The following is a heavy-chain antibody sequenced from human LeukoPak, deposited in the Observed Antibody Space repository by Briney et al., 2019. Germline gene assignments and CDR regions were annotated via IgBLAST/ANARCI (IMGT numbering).Heavy chain of an antibody. Sequence: SETLSLTCTVSGGSISSSSYYWSWIRQPPGKGLEWIGEINHSGSTNYNPSLKSRVTISVDTSKDQFSLKLSSVTAADTAVYYCARGTHSGNPNYFDYWGQGTLVTVSS. V-gene: IGHV4-39*07. CDR3: ARGTHSGNPNYFDY. J-gene: IGHJ4*02. CDR2: INHSGST. CDR1: GGSISSSSYY. D-gene: IGHD4-23*01.